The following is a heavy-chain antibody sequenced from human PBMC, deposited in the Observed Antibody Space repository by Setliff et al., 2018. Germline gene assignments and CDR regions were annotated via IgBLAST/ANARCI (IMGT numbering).Heavy chain of an antibody. CDR3: ARATSGWYSAYYYYMDV. V-gene: IGHV4-61*10. J-gene: IGHJ6*03. D-gene: IGHD6-19*01. CDR1: GGSISNTYYY. CDR2: IYYSGST. Sequence: SETLSLTCTVSGGSISNTYYYWSWIRQPAGQGLEWIGYIYYSGSTNYNPSLKSRVTISVDTSKNHFSLKLSSVTAADTAVYYCARATSGWYSAYYYYMDVWGKGTTVTV.